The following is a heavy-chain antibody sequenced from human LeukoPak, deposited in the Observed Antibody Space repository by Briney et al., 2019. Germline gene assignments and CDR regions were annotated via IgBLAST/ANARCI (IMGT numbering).Heavy chain of an antibody. J-gene: IGHJ4*02. CDR1: GDSISSSQW. Sequence: PSETLSLTCAVSGDSISSSQWWSWVRQPPGKGLEWIGEIYHSGSTNYNPSLKSRVTISVDKSKNQFSLKLNSVTAADPPVYYCASKHYDGNRSFHYWPQGPLVPVSS. D-gene: IGHD4-23*01. CDR2: IYHSGST. V-gene: IGHV4-4*02. CDR3: ASKHYDGNRSFHY.